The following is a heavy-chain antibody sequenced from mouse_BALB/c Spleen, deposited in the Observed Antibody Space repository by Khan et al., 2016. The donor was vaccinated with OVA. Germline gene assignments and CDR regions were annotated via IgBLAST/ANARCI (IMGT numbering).Heavy chain of an antibody. CDR1: GFSLSNYG. CDR2: IWAGGST. Sequence: QVQLKESGPGLVAPSQTLSITCTVSGFSLSNYGVHWVRQPPGKGPEWLGVIWAGGSTNHNSALMSRLSISKDDSKSQVFLKMNSLQTDDTAMYYCARAFYNGAWFAYWGQGTLVTVSA. V-gene: IGHV2-9*02. J-gene: IGHJ3*01. CDR3: ARAFYNGAWFAY. D-gene: IGHD1-3*01.